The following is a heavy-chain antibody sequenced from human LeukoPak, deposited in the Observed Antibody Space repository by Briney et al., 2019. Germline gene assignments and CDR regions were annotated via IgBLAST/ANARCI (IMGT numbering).Heavy chain of an antibody. V-gene: IGHV4-59*01. CDR2: IYHSGST. CDR1: GGSISSYY. Sequence: SETLSLTCTVSGGSISSYYWSWIRQPPGKGLEWIGYIYHSGSTNYNPSLKSRVTISVDTSKNQFSLKLSSVTAADTAVYYCARSVGGDSSGYPPSYWGQGTLVTVSS. CDR3: ARSVGGDSSGYPPSY. J-gene: IGHJ4*02. D-gene: IGHD3-22*01.